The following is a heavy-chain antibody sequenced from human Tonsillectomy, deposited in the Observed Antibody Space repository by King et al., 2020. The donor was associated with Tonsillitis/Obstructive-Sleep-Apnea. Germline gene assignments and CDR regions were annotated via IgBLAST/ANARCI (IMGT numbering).Heavy chain of an antibody. V-gene: IGHV2-70*01. CDR3: ERATDISNWWRGCDY. J-gene: IGHJ4*02. CDR2: IDWDDNR. Sequence: VTLKESGPALVKPTQTLTLTCSFSGFSLNTSGMCVNWIRQPPGKAPEWLALIDWDDNRYYSKSLKTRLTISKDTSKNQVVLTMTDMDPVDTATYYCERATDISNWWRGCDYWGQGTLVTVSS. CDR1: GFSLNTSGMC. D-gene: IGHD6-13*01.